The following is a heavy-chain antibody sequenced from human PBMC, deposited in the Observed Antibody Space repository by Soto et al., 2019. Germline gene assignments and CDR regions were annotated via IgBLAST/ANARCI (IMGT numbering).Heavy chain of an antibody. V-gene: IGHV4-4*02. CDR3: ARDPTRGLLWFGELLKTPYYYGMDV. Sequence: SETLSLTCAVSGGSISSSNWWSWVRQPPGKGLEWIGEIYHSGSTNYNPSLKSRVTISVDKSKNQFSLKLSSVTAADTAVYYCARDPTRGLLWFGELLKTPYYYGMDVWGQGTTVPVSS. CDR1: GGSISSSNW. D-gene: IGHD3-10*01. CDR2: IYHSGST. J-gene: IGHJ6*02.